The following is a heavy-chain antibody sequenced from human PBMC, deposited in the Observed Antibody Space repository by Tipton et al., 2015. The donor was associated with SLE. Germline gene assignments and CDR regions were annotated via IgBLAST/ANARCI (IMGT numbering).Heavy chain of an antibody. CDR3: ARKFNDYGDYDS. CDR2: IGYDGSNK. CDR1: EFTFSIYA. D-gene: IGHD4-17*01. V-gene: IGHV3-30*04. J-gene: IGHJ5*01. Sequence: SLRLSCAASEFTFSIYAMHWVRQAPGKGLEWVAVIGYDGSNKYYADSVKGRFTISRDNSKNTLYLQMNSLRTEDTAVYYCARKFNDYGDYDSWGQGTLVTVSS.